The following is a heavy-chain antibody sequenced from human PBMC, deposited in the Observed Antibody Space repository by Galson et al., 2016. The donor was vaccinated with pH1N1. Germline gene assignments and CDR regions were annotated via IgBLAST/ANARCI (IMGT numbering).Heavy chain of an antibody. CDR1: GASVRSGGQY. D-gene: IGHD2-21*01. CDR3: ATNAWGGGGLNYFDS. J-gene: IGHJ5*01. V-gene: IGHV4-31*03. CDR2: IYYIGST. Sequence: LSLTCSVSGASVRSGGQYWTWIRQVPGKGLEWIGFIYYIGSTGYNPSLKSRVSMSLDMSKKQFSLNLRSVTAADTAVYYCATNAWGGGGLNYFDSWGQGILLSVSA.